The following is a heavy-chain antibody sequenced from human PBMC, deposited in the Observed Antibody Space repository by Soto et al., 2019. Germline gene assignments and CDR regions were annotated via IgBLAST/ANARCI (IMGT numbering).Heavy chain of an antibody. Sequence: GGSLRLSCAASGFTFDDYAMHWVRQAPGKGLEWVSGISWNSGSIGYADSVKGRFTISRDNAKNSLYLQMNSLRAEDTALYYCAKDGGGEDSGYDSRGVYYYYMDVWGKGTTVTVSS. J-gene: IGHJ6*03. CDR2: ISWNSGSI. D-gene: IGHD5-12*01. CDR3: AKDGGGEDSGYDSRGVYYYYMDV. V-gene: IGHV3-9*01. CDR1: GFTFDDYA.